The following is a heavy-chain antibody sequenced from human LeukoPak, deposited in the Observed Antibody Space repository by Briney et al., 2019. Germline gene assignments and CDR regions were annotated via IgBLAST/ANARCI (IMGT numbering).Heavy chain of an antibody. CDR3: ARDRTLGPLFDWRSMDV. Sequence: GASVKVSCKASGYTFTSYGISWVRQAPGQGLEWMGWISAYNGNTNYAQKLQGRVTMTTDTSTSTAYMELRSLRSDDTAVYYCARDRTLGPLFDWRSMDVWGQGTTVTVSS. CDR2: ISAYNGNT. D-gene: IGHD3-9*01. CDR1: GYTFTSYG. V-gene: IGHV1-18*01. J-gene: IGHJ6*02.